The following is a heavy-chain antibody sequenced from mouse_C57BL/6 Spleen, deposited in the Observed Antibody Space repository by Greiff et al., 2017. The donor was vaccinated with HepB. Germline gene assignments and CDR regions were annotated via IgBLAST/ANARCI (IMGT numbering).Heavy chain of an antibody. CDR3: ASRGHSSGWEYYFDY. J-gene: IGHJ2*01. CDR2: IDPANGNT. Sequence: EVQLQQSVAELVRPGASVKLSCTASGFNIKNTYMHWVKQRPEQGLEWIGRIDPANGNTKYAPKFQGKATITADTSSNTAYLQLSSLTSEDTAIYYCASRGHSSGWEYYFDYWGQGTTLTVSS. V-gene: IGHV14-3*01. CDR1: GFNIKNTY. D-gene: IGHD3-1*01.